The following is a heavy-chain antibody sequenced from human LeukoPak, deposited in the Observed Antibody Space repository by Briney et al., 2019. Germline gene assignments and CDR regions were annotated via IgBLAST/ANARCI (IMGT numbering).Heavy chain of an antibody. CDR2: IKQDGSEK. CDR3: ARDTNPYYYGSGSYTGWFDP. V-gene: IGHV3-7*01. J-gene: IGHJ5*02. Sequence: GGSLRLSCAASGFTFSSYWMSWVRQAPGKGLEWVANIKQDGSEKYYVDSVKGRFTISRDNAKNSLYLQMNSLRAEDTAVYYCARDTNPYYYGSGSYTGWFDPWGQGTLVTVSS. CDR1: GFTFSSYW. D-gene: IGHD3-10*01.